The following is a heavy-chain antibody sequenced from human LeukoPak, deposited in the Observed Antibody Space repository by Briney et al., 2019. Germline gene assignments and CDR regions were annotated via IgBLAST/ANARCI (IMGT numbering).Heavy chain of an antibody. J-gene: IGHJ4*02. CDR3: AKDQDYDSSGYYDY. Sequence: GGSLRLSCAASGFTFSSYWMSWVRQAPGKGLEWVANIKQDGSEKYYVDSVKGRFTISRDNSKNTLYLQMNSLRAEDTAVYYCAKDQDYDSSGYYDYWGREPWSPSPQ. CDR2: IKQDGSEK. V-gene: IGHV3-7*01. CDR1: GFTFSSYW. D-gene: IGHD3-22*01.